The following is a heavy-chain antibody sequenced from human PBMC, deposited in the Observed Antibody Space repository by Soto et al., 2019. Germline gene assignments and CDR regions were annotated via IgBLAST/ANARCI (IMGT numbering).Heavy chain of an antibody. CDR2: IWYDGTQK. CDR1: GFTFNTYS. D-gene: IGHD4-17*01. CDR3: ARAGGTTVTGLWHFDS. V-gene: IGHV3-33*01. J-gene: IGHJ4*02. Sequence: PGGSLRLSCEPSGFTFNTYSMHWVRQPPANGLEWLAAIWYDGTQKYYADSVKGRFIISRDNSKKALYLEMNSLRAEDTAVYYCARAGGTTVTGLWHFDSWGQGTLVTVSS.